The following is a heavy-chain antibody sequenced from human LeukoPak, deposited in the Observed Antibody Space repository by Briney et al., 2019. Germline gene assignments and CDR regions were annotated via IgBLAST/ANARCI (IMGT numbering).Heavy chain of an antibody. J-gene: IGHJ4*02. V-gene: IGHV3-74*01. CDR1: GFTFSNYW. D-gene: IGHD1-14*01. CDR3: ARGASNRFDY. Sequence: GGSLRLSCAASGFTFSNYWMPWVRQAPGKGLVWVSRIYTDGSSTNYADSVKGRFTISRDNAKNTLYLQMNSLRGEDTAVYYCARGASNRFDYWGQGTLVTVSS. CDR2: IYTDGSST.